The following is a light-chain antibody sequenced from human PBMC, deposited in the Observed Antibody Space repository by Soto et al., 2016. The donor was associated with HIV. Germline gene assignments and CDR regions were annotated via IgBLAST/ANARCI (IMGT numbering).Light chain of an antibody. CDR1: SLRNYW. J-gene: IGLJ1*01. CDR2: GKN. Sequence: SSELTQDPAVSVALGQTIRITCQGDSLRNYWASWYQQKPGQAPILIIYGKNNRPSGIPDRFSGSVSGDTASLTITGAQTEDEADYYCNSRDSGDNPYVFGTGTKVTVL. CDR3: NSRDSGDNPYV. V-gene: IGLV3-19*01.